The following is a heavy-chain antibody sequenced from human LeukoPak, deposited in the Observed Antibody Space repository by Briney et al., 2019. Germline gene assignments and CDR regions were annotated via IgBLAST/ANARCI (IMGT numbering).Heavy chain of an antibody. CDR3: TKRVKYGGTWDHFAD. CDR1: GFTFDNYR. V-gene: IGHV3-23*01. CDR2: VNADGGNT. D-gene: IGHD1-26*01. J-gene: IGHJ4*02. Sequence: PGGSLRLSCAASGFTFDNYRMSWVSQAPGKGLEWVSTVNADGGNTYYADSVKGRFTISRDNSKSTLILQMNSLRVEDTALYYCTKRVKYGGTWDHFADWGQGTLVTVSS.